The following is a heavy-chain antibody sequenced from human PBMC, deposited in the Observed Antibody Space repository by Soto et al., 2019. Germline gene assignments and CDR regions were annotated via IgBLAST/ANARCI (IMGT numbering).Heavy chain of an antibody. CDR3: AAAAYYDSNSHIADLGNFDL. Sequence: GASVKVSCKASGFTFTESAVQWVRQARGQRLDWIGWIVVGSGNTFYAQKSQERVTITSDVSTSTAYMELSSLRSEDSAIYYCAAAAYYDSNSHIADLGNFDLWGRGILVTVSS. CDR1: GFTFTESA. V-gene: IGHV1-58*01. J-gene: IGHJ2*01. CDR2: IVVGSGNT. D-gene: IGHD3-22*01.